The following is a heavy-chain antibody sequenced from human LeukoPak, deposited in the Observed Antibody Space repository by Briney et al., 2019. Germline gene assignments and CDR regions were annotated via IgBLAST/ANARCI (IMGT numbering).Heavy chain of an antibody. V-gene: IGHV4-59*01. D-gene: IGHD6-19*01. Sequence: SETLSLTCSVSGGSIGGYSWTWVRQPPGKRLEYIGYISYAGITYYNPSLMSRVTISVATSKNQFSLKLASVTAADTAVYYCARRLYSSGWSYWFDPWGQGTLATVSS. CDR3: ARRLYSSGWSYWFDP. CDR2: ISYAGIT. CDR1: GGSIGGYS. J-gene: IGHJ5*02.